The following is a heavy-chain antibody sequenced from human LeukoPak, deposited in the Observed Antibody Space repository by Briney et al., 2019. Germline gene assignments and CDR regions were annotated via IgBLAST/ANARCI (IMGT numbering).Heavy chain of an antibody. V-gene: IGHV4-59*01. Sequence: SETLSLTCTVSGGSISSYYWSWIRQPPGKGLEWIGYIYYSGSTSYNPSLKSRVTISVDTSKNQFSLKLSSVTAADTAVYYCARAPVLDAFDIWGQGTMVTVSS. CDR3: ARAPVLDAFDI. CDR1: GGSISSYY. D-gene: IGHD2-8*01. CDR2: IYYSGST. J-gene: IGHJ3*02.